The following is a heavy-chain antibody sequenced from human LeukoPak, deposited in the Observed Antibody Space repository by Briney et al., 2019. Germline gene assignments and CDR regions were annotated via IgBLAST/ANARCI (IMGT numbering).Heavy chain of an antibody. CDR2: IYTSGST. V-gene: IGHV4-61*09. D-gene: IGHD6-13*01. CDR1: GGSISSGSYY. CDR3: ARSRYSSSWYEESGY. Sequence: TLSLPCTVSGGSISSGSYYGSWIRQPAGQGLAWIGHIYTSGSTNYNPSLKSRVTISVDTSKNQFSLKLSSVTAADTAVYYCARSRYSSSWYEESGYWGQGTLVTVSS. J-gene: IGHJ4*02.